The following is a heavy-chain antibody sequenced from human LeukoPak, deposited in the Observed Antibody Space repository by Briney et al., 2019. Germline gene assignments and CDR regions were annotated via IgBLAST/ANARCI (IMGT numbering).Heavy chain of an antibody. D-gene: IGHD3-9*01. CDR1: GYAFTSYD. J-gene: IGHJ4*02. CDR3: ARDFRAMPSSLTG. Sequence: ASVKVSCKASGYAFTSYDISWVRQAPGQGFEWLGWISAYNGNTNYAQKLQGRVTMTTDTSTSTAYMELRSLRSDDTAVYYCARDFRAMPSSLTGWGQGTLVTVSS. V-gene: IGHV1-18*01. CDR2: ISAYNGNT.